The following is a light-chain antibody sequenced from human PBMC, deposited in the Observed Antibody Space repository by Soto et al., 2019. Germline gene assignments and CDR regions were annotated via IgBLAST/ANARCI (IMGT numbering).Light chain of an antibody. Sequence: EIVLTQSPATLSLSPGERATLSCRASQSVSSYLAWYQQKPGQAPRLLIYDASNRATGIPARFSGSGSGREFTLTISSLQSEDFALYYCQQYGGSLTFGGGTKVDIK. CDR1: QSVSSY. V-gene: IGKV3-11*02. J-gene: IGKJ4*01. CDR3: QQYGGSLT. CDR2: DAS.